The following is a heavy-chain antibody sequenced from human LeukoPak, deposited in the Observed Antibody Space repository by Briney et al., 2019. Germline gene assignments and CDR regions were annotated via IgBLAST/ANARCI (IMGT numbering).Heavy chain of an antibody. CDR1: GYTFTTYP. CDR3: ASEGVYYNSGSFYFDY. CDR2: INAGNGNT. Sequence: GASVKVSCKVSGYTFTTYPMHWLRQAPGQGLEWMGWINAGNGNTKYSQRFQDRVTITRDTSANIVYMELSSLRSEDTAVYYCASEGVYYNSGSFYFDYWGQGTLVTVSS. D-gene: IGHD3-10*01. V-gene: IGHV1-3*01. J-gene: IGHJ4*02.